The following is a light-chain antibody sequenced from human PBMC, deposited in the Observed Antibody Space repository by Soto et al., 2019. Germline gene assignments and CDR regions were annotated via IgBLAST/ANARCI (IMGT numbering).Light chain of an antibody. CDR2: EVS. CDR3: SSYTSSSTLYV. V-gene: IGLV2-14*01. CDR1: SSDVGGYNY. J-gene: IGLJ1*01. Sequence: QSVLTQPASVSGSPGQSITISCTGTSSDVGGYNYVSWYQQHPGKAPKLMIYEVSNRPSGVSNRFSGSKSGKTASLTISGLQAEDEADYYCSSYTSSSTLYVFGTGTKGTVL.